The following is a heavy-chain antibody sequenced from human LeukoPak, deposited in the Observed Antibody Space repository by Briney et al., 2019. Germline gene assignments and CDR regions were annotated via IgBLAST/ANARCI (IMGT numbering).Heavy chain of an antibody. D-gene: IGHD5-12*01. CDR1: GVSISSTTYY. CDR3: ARHAVEGKWLRFYYFNY. CDR2: IYYSGNT. J-gene: IGHJ4*02. Sequence: SETLSLTCIVSGVSISSTTYYWGWLRQPPGKRLEWIGSIYYSGNTYYNPSLKSRVTISIDTSKNQFSLNLNSVTAADTALYSCARHAVEGKWLRFYYFNYWGQGSLVTVSS. V-gene: IGHV4-39*01.